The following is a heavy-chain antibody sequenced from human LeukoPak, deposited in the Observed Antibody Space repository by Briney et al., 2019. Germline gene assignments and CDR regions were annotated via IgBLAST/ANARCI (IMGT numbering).Heavy chain of an antibody. D-gene: IGHD3-22*01. CDR3: ARGTSSMIVDNY. CDR2: INHSGST. V-gene: IGHV4-34*01. CDR1: GGSFSGYY. Sequence: SETLSLTCAVYGGSFSGYYWSWIRQPPGKGLEWIGEINHSGSTNYNPSLKSRVTISVDTSKNQFSLKLSSVTAADTAVYYCARGTSSMIVDNYWGQGTLVTVSS. J-gene: IGHJ4*02.